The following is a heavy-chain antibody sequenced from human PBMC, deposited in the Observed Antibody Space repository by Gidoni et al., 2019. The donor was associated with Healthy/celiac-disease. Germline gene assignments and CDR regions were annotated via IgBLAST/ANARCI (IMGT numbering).Heavy chain of an antibody. Sequence: QVQLVQSGAEVKKPGASVKVSCKASGYTFTSYAMHWVRQAPGQRLEWMGWINAGNGNTKYSQKFQGRVTITRDTSASTAYMELSSLRSEDTAVYYCAREVFISYGPHWFDYWGQGTLVTVSS. CDR1: GYTFTSYA. CDR2: INAGNGNT. V-gene: IGHV1-3*01. CDR3: AREVFISYGPHWFDY. D-gene: IGHD5-18*01. J-gene: IGHJ4*02.